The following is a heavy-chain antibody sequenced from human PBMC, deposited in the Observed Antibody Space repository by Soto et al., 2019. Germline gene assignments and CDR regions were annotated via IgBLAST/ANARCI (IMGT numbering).Heavy chain of an antibody. Sequence: TGGSLRLSCAASGFTFSSYAMHWVRQAPGKGLEWVAVISYDGSNKYYADSVKGRFTISRDNSKNTLYLQMNSLRAEDTAVYYCAREIFGGFNYYDSSGYYYVFGAFDYWGQGTLVTVSS. V-gene: IGHV3-30-3*01. CDR2: ISYDGSNK. CDR1: GFTFSSYA. CDR3: AREIFGGFNYYDSSGYYYVFGAFDY. J-gene: IGHJ4*02. D-gene: IGHD3-22*01.